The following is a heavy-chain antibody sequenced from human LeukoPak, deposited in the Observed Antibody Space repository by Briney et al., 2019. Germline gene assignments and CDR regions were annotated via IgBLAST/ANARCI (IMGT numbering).Heavy chain of an antibody. CDR3: ARDRRGGATGTPDY. J-gene: IGHJ4*02. CDR1: GFTFSSYA. CDR2: ISYDGSNK. V-gene: IGHV3-30-3*01. Sequence: GRSLRLSCAASGFTFSSYAMHWVRQAPGKGLEWVAVISYDGSNKYYADSVKGRFTISRDNSKNTLYLQMNSLRAEDTAVYYCARDRRGGATGTPDYWGQGTLVTVSS. D-gene: IGHD1-26*01.